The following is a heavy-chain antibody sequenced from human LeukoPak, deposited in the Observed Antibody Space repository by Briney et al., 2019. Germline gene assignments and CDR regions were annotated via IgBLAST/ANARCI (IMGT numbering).Heavy chain of an antibody. CDR1: GASIRSYY. D-gene: IGHD4-17*01. CDR3: ATDKYMDGDYVGWSY. Sequence: SETLSLTCTVSGASIRSYYWSWIRQPPGKGSEWIGYIYYSGTTINYNPSLRSRVTISIDTSKNQFSLKLTSVTAADTAVYYCATDKYMDGDYVGWSYWGQGALVTVSP. J-gene: IGHJ4*02. V-gene: IGHV4-59*01. CDR2: IYYSGTT.